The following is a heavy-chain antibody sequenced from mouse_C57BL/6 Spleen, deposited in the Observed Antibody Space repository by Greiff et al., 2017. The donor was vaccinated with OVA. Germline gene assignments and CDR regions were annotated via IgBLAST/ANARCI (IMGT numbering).Heavy chain of an antibody. CDR2: TDPSDSYT. CDR3: ARVPSYGSSSYFDY. D-gene: IGHD1-1*01. Sequence: QVQLQQPGAELVMPGASVKLSCKASGYTFTSYWMHWVKQRPGQGLEWIGETDPSDSYTNYNQKFKGKSTLTVDKSSSTAYMQLSSLTSEDSAVYYCARVPSYGSSSYFDYWGQGTTLTVSS. V-gene: IGHV1-69*01. CDR1: GYTFTSYW. J-gene: IGHJ2*01.